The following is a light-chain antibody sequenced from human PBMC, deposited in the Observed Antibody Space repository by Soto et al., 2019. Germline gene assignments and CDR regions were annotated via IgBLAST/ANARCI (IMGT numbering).Light chain of an antibody. V-gene: IGKV3-20*01. CDR3: QQYDRSWT. J-gene: IGKJ1*01. CDR1: QSVSHNY. CDR2: GAS. Sequence: IVMTQSPGTLSLSPGERATLSCRASQSVSHNYLAWYQQKPGXAPXXLIYGASSRATGIPDRFSASGSGTEFILTISRLEPEDFAVYYCQQYDRSWTFGQGTKVDIK.